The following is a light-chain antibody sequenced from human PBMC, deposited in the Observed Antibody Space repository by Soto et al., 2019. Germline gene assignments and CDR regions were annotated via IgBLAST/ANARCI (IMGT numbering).Light chain of an antibody. J-gene: IGKJ1*01. CDR3: QQYNIWPPLT. V-gene: IGKV3-15*01. CDR1: QSVNIN. Sequence: EIVMTQSPVTLSASPGERASLSCRASQSVNINVAWYQQKPGQAPRLLIYGASNRATDIPARFSGSGSGTEFTLTITSLQSEDFAIYYCQQYNIWPPLTFGQGTRVEI. CDR2: GAS.